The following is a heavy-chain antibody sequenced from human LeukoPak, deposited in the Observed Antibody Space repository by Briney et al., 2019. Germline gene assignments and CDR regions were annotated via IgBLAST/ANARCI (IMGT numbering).Heavy chain of an antibody. V-gene: IGHV3-23*01. CDR3: AKAAARDYFEH. CDR2: ISGSAEST. J-gene: IGHJ1*01. Sequence: GGSLRLSCAASGFTFSDYAMSWVRQAPGRGLEWVSTISGSAESTYYADSVKGRFIVSRDNSKNTLRLQMSSLRAGDTAVYYCAKAAARDYFEHWGQGTLVTVSS. CDR1: GFTFSDYA. D-gene: IGHD2-15*01.